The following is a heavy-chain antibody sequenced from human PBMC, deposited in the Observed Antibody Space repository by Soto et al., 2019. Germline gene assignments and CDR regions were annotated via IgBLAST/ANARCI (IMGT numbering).Heavy chain of an antibody. CDR1: GFTFSSYG. V-gene: IGHV3-30*18. D-gene: IGHD5-18*01. CDR2: ISYDGSNK. CDR3: AKGSTAMTYFDY. Sequence: QEQLVESGGGVVQPGRSLRLSCAASGFTFSSYGMHWVRQAPGKGLGWVAVISYDGSNKYYVDSVKGRFTISRDNSENTLYLQMNSLRAEDTAVYYCAKGSTAMTYFDYRGQGTLVIVSS. J-gene: IGHJ4*02.